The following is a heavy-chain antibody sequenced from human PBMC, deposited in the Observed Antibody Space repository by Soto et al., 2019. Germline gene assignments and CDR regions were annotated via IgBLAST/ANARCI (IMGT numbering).Heavy chain of an antibody. Sequence: GASVKVSCKASGGTFSHSTISWVRQAPGQGLEWLGRIIPILGIANYAQKFQGRVTITADKSTSTAYMELSSLRSEATAVYYCAREKITVYVVYWGQGTQVSVSS. D-gene: IGHD3-10*01. CDR2: IIPILGIA. V-gene: IGHV1-69*04. CDR1: GGTFSHST. J-gene: IGHJ4*02. CDR3: AREKITVYVVY.